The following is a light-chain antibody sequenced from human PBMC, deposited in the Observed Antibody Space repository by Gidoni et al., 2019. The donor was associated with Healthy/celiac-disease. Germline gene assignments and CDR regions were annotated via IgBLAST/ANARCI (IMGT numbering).Light chain of an antibody. CDR3: QQSYSTSWT. V-gene: IGKV1-39*01. CDR2: AAS. J-gene: IGKJ1*01. Sequence: DIQRTQSPSSRSASVGDRVTITCRASQSISSYLNWYQQKPGKAPKLLIYAASSLQSGVPSRFSGRGSGTDFTLTISSLQPEDFATYYCQQSYSTSWTFGQXTKVEIK. CDR1: QSISSY.